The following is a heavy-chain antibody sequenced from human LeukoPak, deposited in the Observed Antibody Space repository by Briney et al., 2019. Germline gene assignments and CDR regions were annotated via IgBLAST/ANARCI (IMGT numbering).Heavy chain of an antibody. Sequence: GGSLRLSCAASGFTFNKYTMNWVRQAPGKGLEWVSSITSSSSYIYYADSVKGRFTISRDNSKNTLYLQMNSLIPEDTAVYYCARQYISGQWYFDYWGQGTLVTVSS. J-gene: IGHJ4*02. D-gene: IGHD5-18*01. CDR3: ARQYISGQWYFDY. CDR2: ITSSSSYI. CDR1: GFTFNKYT. V-gene: IGHV3-21*01.